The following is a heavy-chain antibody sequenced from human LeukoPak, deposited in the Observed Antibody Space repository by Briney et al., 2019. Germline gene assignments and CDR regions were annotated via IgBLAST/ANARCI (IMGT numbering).Heavy chain of an antibody. D-gene: IGHD4-17*01. CDR1: GGSISSYY. V-gene: IGHV4-59*01. Sequence: SETLSLTCTVSGGSISSYYWSWIRQPPGKGLEWIGYIYYSGSTNYDPSLKSRVTISVDTSKNQFSLKLSSVTAADTAVYYCARARDDYGDSWGFDYWGQGTLVTVSS. CDR2: IYYSGST. CDR3: ARARDDYGDSWGFDY. J-gene: IGHJ4*02.